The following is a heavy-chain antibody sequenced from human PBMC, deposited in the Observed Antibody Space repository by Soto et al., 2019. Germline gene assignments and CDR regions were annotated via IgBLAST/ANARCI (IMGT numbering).Heavy chain of an antibody. J-gene: IGHJ3*02. CDR2: IYYSGST. CDR3: ARDGGAAGPWIDAFDI. Sequence: QLQLQESGPGLVKPSETLSLTCTVSGDSISSSSYYWGWIRQPPGQGLEWIATIYYSGSTYYNPSLESRVTISVDTSRNQFSLKLSSVTAADTAVYYCARDGGAAGPWIDAFDIWGQGTMVTVSS. V-gene: IGHV4-39*02. D-gene: IGHD2-2*03. CDR1: GDSISSSSYY.